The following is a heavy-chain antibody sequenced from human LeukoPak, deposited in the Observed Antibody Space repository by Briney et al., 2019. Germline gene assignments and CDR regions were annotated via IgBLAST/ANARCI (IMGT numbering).Heavy chain of an antibody. CDR3: ARRIVVVPAAPFDY. CDR2: IYYSGST. J-gene: IGHJ4*02. V-gene: IGHV4-59*01. Sequence: PPETLSLTCTVSGGSISSYYWSWIRQPPGKGLEWIGYIYYSGSTNYNPSLKSRVTISVDASKNQFSLKLSSVTAADTAVYYCARRIVVVPAAPFDYWGQGTLVTVSS. CDR1: GGSISSYY. D-gene: IGHD2-2*01.